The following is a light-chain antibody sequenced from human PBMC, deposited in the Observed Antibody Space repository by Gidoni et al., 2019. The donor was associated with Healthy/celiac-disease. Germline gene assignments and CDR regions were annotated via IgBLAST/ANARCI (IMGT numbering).Light chain of an antibody. Sequence: DIQMTQSPSSVSASVGDRFTITCRASQGISSWLAWDQQKPGKAPKLLIYAASSVQSGVPSRFSGSGSGTDFTLTISSLQPEDFATYYCQQANSFLPLTFGGGTKVEIK. CDR1: QGISSW. J-gene: IGKJ4*01. V-gene: IGKV1D-12*01. CDR3: QQANSFLPLT. CDR2: AAS.